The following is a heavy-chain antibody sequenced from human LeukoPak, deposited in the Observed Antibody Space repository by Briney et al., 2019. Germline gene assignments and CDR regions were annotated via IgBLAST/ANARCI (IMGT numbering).Heavy chain of an antibody. CDR3: AREKVGATTPQFDY. CDR2: ISISSSYI. CDR1: GFTFSSYS. V-gene: IGHV3-21*01. Sequence: PGGSLRLSCAASGFTFSSYSMNWVRQAPGKGLEWVSSISISSSYIYYADSVKGRFTISSDNAKNSLYLQMNSLRAEDTAVYYCAREKVGATTPQFDYWGQGNLVTVSS. D-gene: IGHD1-26*01. J-gene: IGHJ4*02.